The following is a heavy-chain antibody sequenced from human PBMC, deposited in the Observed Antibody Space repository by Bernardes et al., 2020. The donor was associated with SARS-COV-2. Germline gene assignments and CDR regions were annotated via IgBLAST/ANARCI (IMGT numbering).Heavy chain of an antibody. D-gene: IGHD2-2*01. CDR3: ARQGTLVSTSTTYYYYYMDV. CDR2: IYYSGST. CDR1: GGSIRSYY. V-gene: IGHV4-59*08. Sequence: SETLSLTCTVSGGSIRSYYWSWIRQPPGKGLEWIGYIYYSGSTNYNPSLKSRVTISVDTSKNQFSLKLSSVTAADTAVYYCARQGTLVSTSTTYYYYYMDVWGKGTTVTVSS. J-gene: IGHJ6*03.